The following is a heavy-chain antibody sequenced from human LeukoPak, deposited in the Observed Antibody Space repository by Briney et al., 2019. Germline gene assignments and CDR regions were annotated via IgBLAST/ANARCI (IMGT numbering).Heavy chain of an antibody. CDR3: ARDFYGDDGHHPFDY. D-gene: IGHD2/OR15-2a*01. Sequence: SETLSLICTASGDSISSSNYYWNWLRQPAGKGLEWIGRIYASGSTNYNPSLKSRVTISMDKSKNHFSLNLKSVTAADTAFYYCARDFYGDDGHHPFDYWGQGIQVTVSS. CDR2: IYASGST. V-gene: IGHV4-61*02. J-gene: IGHJ4*02. CDR1: GDSISSSNYY.